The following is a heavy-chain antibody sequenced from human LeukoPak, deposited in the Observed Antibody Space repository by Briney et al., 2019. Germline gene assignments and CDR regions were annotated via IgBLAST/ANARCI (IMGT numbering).Heavy chain of an antibody. CDR2: IRYDGSNK. CDR1: GFTFSSYG. V-gene: IGHV3-30*02. J-gene: IGHJ4*02. CDR3: ARDYYIGSYYYDSSGYYLDY. D-gene: IGHD3-22*01. Sequence: PGGSLRLSCAASGFTFSSYGMHWVRQAPGKGLEWVAFIRYDGSNKYYADSVKGRFTISRDNSKNTLYLQMNSLRAEDTAVYYCARDYYIGSYYYDSSGYYLDYWGQGTLVTVSS.